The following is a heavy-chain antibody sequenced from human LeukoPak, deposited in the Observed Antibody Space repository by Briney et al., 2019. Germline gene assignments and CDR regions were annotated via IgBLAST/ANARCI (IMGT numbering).Heavy chain of an antibody. CDR3: ARAEYYYDSSGYYDGYFQH. D-gene: IGHD3-22*01. J-gene: IGHJ1*01. Sequence: GGSLRLSCGASGFTFSSYGMHWVRQAPGKGLEGVAVIWYDGSNKYYADSVKGRFTISRDNSKNTLYLRMNSLRAEDTAVYYCARAEYYYDSSGYYDGYFQHWGQGTLVIVSS. CDR1: GFTFSSYG. V-gene: IGHV3-33*01. CDR2: IWYDGSNK.